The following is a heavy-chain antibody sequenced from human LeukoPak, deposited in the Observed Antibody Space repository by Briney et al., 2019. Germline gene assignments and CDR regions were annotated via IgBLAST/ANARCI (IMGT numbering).Heavy chain of an antibody. D-gene: IGHD3-3*02. CDR2: IYYSGST. CDR1: GGSFSGYY. CDR3: ARNPFFMVPVPNWFDP. J-gene: IGHJ5*02. Sequence: SETLSLTCAVYGGSFSGYYWSWIRQPPGKGLEWIGYIYYSGSTNYNPSLKSRVTISVDTSKNQFSLKLSSVTAADTAVYYCARNPFFMVPVPNWFDPGGRGTLVTVSS. V-gene: IGHV4-59*01.